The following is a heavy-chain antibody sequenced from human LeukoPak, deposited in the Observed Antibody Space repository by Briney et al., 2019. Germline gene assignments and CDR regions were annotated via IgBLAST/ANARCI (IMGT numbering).Heavy chain of an antibody. CDR2: ISYDGSNK. Sequence: GGSLRLSCAASGFTFSSYAMHWVRQAPGKGLEWVAVISYDGSNKYYADSVKGRFTISRDDSKNTLYLQMNSLKTEDTAVYYCTTLNYYDSSGYYAPRWSYYGMDVWGQGTTVTVSS. J-gene: IGHJ6*02. V-gene: IGHV3-30-3*01. CDR3: TTLNYYDSSGYYAPRWSYYGMDV. CDR1: GFTFSSYA. D-gene: IGHD3-22*01.